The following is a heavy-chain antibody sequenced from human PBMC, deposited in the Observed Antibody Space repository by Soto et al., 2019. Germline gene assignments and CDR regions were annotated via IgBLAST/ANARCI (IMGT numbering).Heavy chain of an antibody. Sequence: QVQLVQSGAEEKKPGASVKVSCKASGYTFTSYAMHWVRQAPGQRLEWMGWINAGNGNTKYSQKFQGRVTITRDTSASTAYMELSSLRSEDTAVYYCASDRGAAAAGPYYYYYGMDVWGQGTTVTVSS. CDR2: INAGNGNT. J-gene: IGHJ6*02. D-gene: IGHD6-13*01. V-gene: IGHV1-3*05. CDR3: ASDRGAAAAGPYYYYYGMDV. CDR1: GYTFTSYA.